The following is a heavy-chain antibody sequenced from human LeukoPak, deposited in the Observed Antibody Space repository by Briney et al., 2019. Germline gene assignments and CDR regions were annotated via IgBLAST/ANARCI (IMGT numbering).Heavy chain of an antibody. J-gene: IGHJ4*01. D-gene: IGHD3-22*01. V-gene: IGHV3-30*18. CDR2: ISYDGSNQ. CDR1: EFTFSSYG. CDR3: AKDRLGTLYYYDSSGYYRFDY. Sequence: PGGPLRLSCAASEFTFSSYGMHWVRQAPGKGLEWVAVISYDGSNQYYAGPVKGRFTIPRDNSRNPLYLQMNSLRAEDTAVYYCAKDRLGTLYYYDSSGYYRFDYWGQGTLVTVSS.